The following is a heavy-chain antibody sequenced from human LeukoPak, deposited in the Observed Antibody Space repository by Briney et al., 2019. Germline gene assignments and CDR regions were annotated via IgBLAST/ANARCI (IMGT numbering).Heavy chain of an antibody. CDR1: GFTFSSYG. CDR3: AKDGAVAATTNFDY. CDR2: ISYDGSNK. J-gene: IGHJ4*02. D-gene: IGHD6-19*01. V-gene: IGHV3-30*18. Sequence: AGGSLRLSCAASGFTFSSYGMHWVRQAPGKGLEWVAVISYDGSNKYYADSVKGRFTISRDNSKNTLYLQMNSLRAEDTAVYYCAKDGAVAATTNFDYWGQGTLVTVSS.